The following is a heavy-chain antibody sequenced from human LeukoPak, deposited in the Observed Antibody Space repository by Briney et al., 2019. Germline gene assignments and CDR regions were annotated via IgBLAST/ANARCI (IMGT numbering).Heavy chain of an antibody. Sequence: HWASVKVSCKASGYTFTSYGISWVRQAPGQGLEWMGWSSAYNGNTNYAQKLQGRVTMTTDTSTSTAYMELRSLRSDDTAVYYCARAKGRRGTNIVVVPAAPTYNWFDPWGQGTLVTVSS. CDR3: ARAKGRRGTNIVVVPAAPTYNWFDP. D-gene: IGHD2-2*01. J-gene: IGHJ5*02. V-gene: IGHV1-18*01. CDR2: SSAYNGNT. CDR1: GYTFTSYG.